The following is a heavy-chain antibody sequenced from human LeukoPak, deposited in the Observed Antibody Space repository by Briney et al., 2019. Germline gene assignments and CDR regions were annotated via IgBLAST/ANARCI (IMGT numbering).Heavy chain of an antibody. CDR2: IDQDGSEK. Sequence: PGGSLRLSCAASGFTFSSYWMNWVRQAPGKGLEWVANIDQDGSEKNYVDSVKGRFTVSRDNAKNSLYLQMNSLRAEDTAVYYCASFPAAYYYYYMDVWGKGTTVTVSS. V-gene: IGHV3-7*01. CDR1: GFTFSSYW. CDR3: ASFPAAYYYYYMDV. D-gene: IGHD2-2*01. J-gene: IGHJ6*03.